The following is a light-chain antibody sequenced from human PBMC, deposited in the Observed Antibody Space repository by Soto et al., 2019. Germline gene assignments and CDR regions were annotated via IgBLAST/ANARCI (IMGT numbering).Light chain of an antibody. J-gene: IGKJ4*01. V-gene: IGKV1-9*01. CDR3: QQLNSYPVT. CDR1: QGISSY. Sequence: IQLTQSPSSLSASVGDRVTITCRASQGISSYLAWYQQKPGKAPKLLIYAASTLQSGVPSRFSGSGSGTDFTRTISSLQPEDFATYYCQQLNSYPVTFGGGTKVEIK. CDR2: AAS.